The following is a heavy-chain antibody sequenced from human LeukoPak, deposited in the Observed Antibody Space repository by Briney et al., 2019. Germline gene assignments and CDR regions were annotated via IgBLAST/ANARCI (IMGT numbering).Heavy chain of an antibody. CDR2: INSDGSST. CDR1: GFTFSSYW. J-gene: IGHJ4*02. Sequence: PGGSLRLSCAASGFTFSSYWMHWVRQAPGKGLVWVSRINSDGSSTRYADSVKGRFSISRDNAKNSLYLQMSSLRAEDTAVYYCARSPNYKGYFDYWGQGTLVTVSS. CDR3: ARSPNYKGYFDY. D-gene: IGHD3-10*01. V-gene: IGHV3-74*01.